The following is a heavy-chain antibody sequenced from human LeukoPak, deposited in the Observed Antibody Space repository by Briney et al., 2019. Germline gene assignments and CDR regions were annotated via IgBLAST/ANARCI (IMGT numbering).Heavy chain of an antibody. V-gene: IGHV3-15*01. CDR2: IKSKTDGGTT. CDR3: TEERYYDSSGYRHQYYYYMDV. Sequence: GGSLRLSCAASGFTFSNAWMSWVRHAPGKGLEWVGRIKSKTDGGTTDYAAPVKGRFTISRDDSKNKLYLQMNSLKTEDTAVYYCTEERYYDSSGYRHQYYYYMDVRGKGTTVTVSS. CDR1: GFTFSNAW. J-gene: IGHJ6*03. D-gene: IGHD3-22*01.